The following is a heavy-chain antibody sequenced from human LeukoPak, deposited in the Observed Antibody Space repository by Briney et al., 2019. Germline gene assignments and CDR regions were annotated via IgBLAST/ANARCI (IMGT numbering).Heavy chain of an antibody. CDR1: GFTFSSYA. Sequence: GGSLRLSCAASGFTFSSYAMSWVRQAPGKGLEWVSTISGSGGSTYYADSVKGRFTISRDNSKITLYLQMNSLRAEDTAVYYCARDSATFRYCTGGNCGDFWGQGTLVTVSS. V-gene: IGHV3-23*01. CDR2: ISGSGGST. CDR3: ARDSATFRYCTGGNCGDF. J-gene: IGHJ4*02. D-gene: IGHD2-15*01.